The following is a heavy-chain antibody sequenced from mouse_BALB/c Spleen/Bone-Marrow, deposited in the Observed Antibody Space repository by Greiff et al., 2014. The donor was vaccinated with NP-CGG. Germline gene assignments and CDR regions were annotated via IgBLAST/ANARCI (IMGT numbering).Heavy chain of an antibody. Sequence: VQLQQSGAELVKPGASVKLSCTASGFNIKETYMHWGKKRPEQGLEWIGRIDPANGNIKYDPKFQGKATITADTSSNTAYLQLSSLTSEDTAVYYCARGYDEGFAYWGQGTLVTVSA. D-gene: IGHD2-14*01. V-gene: IGHV14-3*02. CDR3: ARGYDEGFAY. CDR2: IDPANGNI. CDR1: GFNIKETY. J-gene: IGHJ3*01.